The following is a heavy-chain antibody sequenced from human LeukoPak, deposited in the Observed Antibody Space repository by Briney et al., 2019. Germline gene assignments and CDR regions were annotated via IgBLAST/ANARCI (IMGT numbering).Heavy chain of an antibody. Sequence: PGGSLRLSCAASGFTFSSYGMHWVRQAPGKGLEWLAFISNDGSNKDYEDSVKGRFTISRDNSKKTLYLQMNSLRPEDTAFYHCARDRLHCSVGVCYSQLFDCWGQGTLLTVSS. D-gene: IGHD2-15*01. CDR1: GFTFSSYG. J-gene: IGHJ4*02. CDR2: ISNDGSNK. CDR3: ARDRLHCSVGVCYSQLFDC. V-gene: IGHV3-30*03.